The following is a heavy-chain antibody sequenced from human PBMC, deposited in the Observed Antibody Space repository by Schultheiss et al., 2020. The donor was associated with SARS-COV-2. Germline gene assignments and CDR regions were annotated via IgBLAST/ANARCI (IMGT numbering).Heavy chain of an antibody. CDR1: GYSFTNYW. V-gene: IGHV5-51*01. CDR2: IYPGDSDT. J-gene: IGHJ3*02. CDR3: ARRPINGGDAFDI. Sequence: GGSLRLSCKGSGYSFTNYWIGWVRQMPGKGLECMGIIYPGDSDTRYSPSFQGQVTISADKSISTAYLQWSSLKASDTAMYYCARRPINGGDAFDIWGQGTMVTVSS. D-gene: IGHD3-10*01.